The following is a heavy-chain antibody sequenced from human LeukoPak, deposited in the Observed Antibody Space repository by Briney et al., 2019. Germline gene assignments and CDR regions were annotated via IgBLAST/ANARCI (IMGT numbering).Heavy chain of an antibody. CDR2: INHSGST. CDR1: GGSFSGYY. CDR3: ASTYCSGGSCSGHNWFDP. J-gene: IGHJ5*02. V-gene: IGHV4-34*01. D-gene: IGHD2-15*01. Sequence: SETLSLTCAVYGGSFSGYYWSWIRQPPGKGLEWIGEINHSGSTNYNPSLKSRVTISVDTSKNQFSLKLSSVTAADTAVYYCASTYCSGGSCSGHNWFDPWGQGTLVTVSS.